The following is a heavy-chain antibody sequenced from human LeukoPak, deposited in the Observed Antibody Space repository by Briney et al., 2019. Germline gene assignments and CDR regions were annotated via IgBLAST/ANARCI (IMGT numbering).Heavy chain of an antibody. Sequence: SETLSLTCTVSGGSISSSSYFWGWIRQPPGKGLEWIGSINYSGSTYDNPSLKSRVTTSVDTSNNQFSLKLSFVTAADTAVYYCARGVVPAAIWQNWFDPWGQGTLVIVSS. V-gene: IGHV4-39*07. CDR2: INYSGST. CDR3: ARGVVPAAIWQNWFDP. D-gene: IGHD2-2*01. CDR1: GGSISSSSYF. J-gene: IGHJ5*02.